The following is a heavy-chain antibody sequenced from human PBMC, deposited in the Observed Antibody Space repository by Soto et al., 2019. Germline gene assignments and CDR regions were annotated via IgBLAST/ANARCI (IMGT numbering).Heavy chain of an antibody. J-gene: IGHJ4*02. V-gene: IGHV1-18*01. Sequence: QVHLVQSGAEVKKPGASVKVSCKGSGYAFTTYGITWVRQAPGQGLEWMGWISAHNGNTNYAQKLQGRVTVTRDTPTSTAYMELRSLRSDAAAVYYCARGRDGDYWGQGALVTVSS. CDR2: ISAHNGNT. CDR3: ARGRDGDY. D-gene: IGHD6-6*01. CDR1: GYAFTTYG.